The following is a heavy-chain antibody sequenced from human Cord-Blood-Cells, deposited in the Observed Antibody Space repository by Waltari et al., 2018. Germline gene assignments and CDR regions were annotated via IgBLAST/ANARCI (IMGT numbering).Heavy chain of an antibody. CDR2: INPNSGGT. V-gene: IGHV1-2*04. CDR1: GYTFTGYY. J-gene: IGHJ6*02. D-gene: IGHD7-27*01. Sequence: QVQLVQSGAEVKKPGASVKVSCKASGYTFTGYYMHCVRQAPGQGLEWMGWINPNSGGTNYAQKFQGWVTMTRDTSISTAYMELSRLRSDDTAVYYCARDSSTGDYYYYYGMDVWGQGTTVTVSS. CDR3: ARDSSTGDYYYYYGMDV.